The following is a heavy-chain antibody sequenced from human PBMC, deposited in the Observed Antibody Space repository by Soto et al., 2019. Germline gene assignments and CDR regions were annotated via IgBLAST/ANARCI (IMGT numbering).Heavy chain of an antibody. CDR2: IDWDDDK. Sequence: SGPTLVNPTQTLTLTCTFSGFSLSTSGMCVSWIRQPPGKALEWLALIDWDDDKYYSTSLKTRLTISKDTSKNQVVLTMTNMDPVDTATYYCARIRSKQLVHYYFDYWGQGTLVTVSS. D-gene: IGHD6-13*01. J-gene: IGHJ4*02. CDR3: ARIRSKQLVHYYFDY. V-gene: IGHV2-70*01. CDR1: GFSLSTSGMC.